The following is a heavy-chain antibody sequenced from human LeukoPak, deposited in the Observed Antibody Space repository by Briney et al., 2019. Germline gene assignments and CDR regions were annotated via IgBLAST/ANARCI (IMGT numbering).Heavy chain of an antibody. Sequence: GGSLRLSCAASGFTFTNYWMSWVRQAPGKGLELVANIKQDRSEKYYVDSVKGRFTISRDNAKNSLYLQMNSLRAEDTAVYYCARVTLLRRAFDIWGQGTMVTVSS. CDR1: GFTFTNYW. CDR3: ARVTLLRRAFDI. V-gene: IGHV3-7*01. J-gene: IGHJ3*02. D-gene: IGHD4-17*01. CDR2: IKQDRSEK.